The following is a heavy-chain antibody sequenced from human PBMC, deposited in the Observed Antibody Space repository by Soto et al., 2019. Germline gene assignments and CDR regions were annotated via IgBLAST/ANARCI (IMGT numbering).Heavy chain of an antibody. CDR3: ARGFEYSTSRAVGDF. V-gene: IGHV5-10-1*01. Sequence: GRSLKISCKVSGYMFVNYWISWVRQMPGKGLEWMGRIDPSDAYTDYSPSFQGHVTISADKSISTAYLQWSSLEASDTAMYFCARGFEYSTSRAVGDFWGQGTLVTVSS. D-gene: IGHD6-6*01. CDR1: GYMFVNYW. CDR2: IDPSDAYT. J-gene: IGHJ4*02.